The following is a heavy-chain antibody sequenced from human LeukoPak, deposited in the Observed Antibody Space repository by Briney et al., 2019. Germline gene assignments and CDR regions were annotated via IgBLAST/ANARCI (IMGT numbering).Heavy chain of an antibody. Sequence: GGSLRLSCAASGFTFSSYAMSWVRQAPGKGLEWVSAISGSGGSTYYADSVKGRFTISRDNSKNTLYLQMNSLRAEDTAVYYCAKVSRLRFLEWAAFDIWGQGTMVTVSS. D-gene: IGHD3-3*01. V-gene: IGHV3-23*01. CDR1: GFTFSSYA. CDR2: ISGSGGST. CDR3: AKVSRLRFLEWAAFDI. J-gene: IGHJ3*02.